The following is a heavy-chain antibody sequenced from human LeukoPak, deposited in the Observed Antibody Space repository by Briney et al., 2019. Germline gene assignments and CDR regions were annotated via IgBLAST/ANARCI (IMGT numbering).Heavy chain of an antibody. Sequence: GGSLRPSCAASGFTFSSYAMHWVRQAPGKGLEWVAVISFDGTNKYYADSVKGRFTISRDNSKNTLYLQMNSLRTEDTAVYYCANYGGSADWGQGTLVTVSS. CDR2: ISFDGTNK. D-gene: IGHD3-16*01. CDR1: GFTFSSYA. J-gene: IGHJ4*02. CDR3: ANYGGSAD. V-gene: IGHV3-30-3*01.